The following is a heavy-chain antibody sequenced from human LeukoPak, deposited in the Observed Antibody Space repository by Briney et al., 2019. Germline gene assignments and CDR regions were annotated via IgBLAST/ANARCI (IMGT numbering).Heavy chain of an antibody. CDR3: ARGVAVSAWSNWFDP. V-gene: IGHV4-30-2*01. CDR1: GGSISSGGYS. J-gene: IGHJ5*02. CDR2: IYHSGST. D-gene: IGHD2-8*02. Sequence: SETLPLTCAVSGGSISSGGYSWSWIRQPPGEGLEWIGYIYHSGSTYYNPSPKSRVTISVDRSENQFSLKLSSVTAADTAVYYCARGVAVSAWSNWFDPWGQGTLVTVSS.